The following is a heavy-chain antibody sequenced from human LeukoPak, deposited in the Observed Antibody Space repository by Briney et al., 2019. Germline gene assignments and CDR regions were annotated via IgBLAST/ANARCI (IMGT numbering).Heavy chain of an antibody. Sequence: QPGGSLRLSCAASGFPFSSYSMNWVRQAPGKGLDWVSYISSSSGTIYYADSVKGRFTISRDNAKNSLYLQMNSLRAEDTALYYCARGAWSSYDYWGQGTLVTVSS. D-gene: IGHD3-3*01. CDR1: GFPFSSYS. CDR2: ISSSSGTI. CDR3: ARGAWSSYDY. V-gene: IGHV3-48*04. J-gene: IGHJ4*02.